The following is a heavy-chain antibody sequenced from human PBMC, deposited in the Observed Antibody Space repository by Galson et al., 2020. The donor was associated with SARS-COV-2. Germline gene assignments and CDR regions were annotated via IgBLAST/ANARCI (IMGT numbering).Heavy chain of an antibody. CDR2: ISGDGDNT. CDR1: GFSFRSQA. D-gene: IGHD2-8*02. J-gene: IGHJ2*01. V-gene: IGHV3-23*01. Sequence: QAGGSLRLSCAASGFSFRSQAMSWVRQAPGKGPECVSVISGDGDNTYIADSVKGRFTISRDNPNNTLFLQMHNLRAEDTAVYFCAKPTGGPYISTGTVFDLWGRGTLVTVSS. CDR3: AKPTGGPYISTGTVFDL.